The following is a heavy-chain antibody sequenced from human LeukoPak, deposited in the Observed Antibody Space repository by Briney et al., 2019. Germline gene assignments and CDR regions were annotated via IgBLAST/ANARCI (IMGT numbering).Heavy chain of an antibody. D-gene: IGHD3-9*01. CDR3: ARVSGRYFDWLFPSYYYGMDV. CDR1: GYTFTSYG. CDR2: ISAYNGNT. V-gene: IGHV1-18*01. Sequence: GASVKVSRKASGYTFTSYGISWVRQAPGQGLEWMGWISAYNGNTSYAQKLQGRVTMTTDTSTSTAYMELRSLRSDDTAVYYCARVSGRYFDWLFPSYYYGMDVWGQGTTVTVSS. J-gene: IGHJ6*02.